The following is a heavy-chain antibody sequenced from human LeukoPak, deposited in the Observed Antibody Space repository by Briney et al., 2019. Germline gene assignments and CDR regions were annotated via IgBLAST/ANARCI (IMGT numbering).Heavy chain of an antibody. J-gene: IGHJ4*02. D-gene: IGHD5-18*01. CDR2: IYYSGST. CDR3: AGDSYGSDY. CDR1: DGSISIYY. Sequence: SEILSLTCAVPDGSISIYYWNWIRKPPWKGLEWIGYIYYSGSTNYNPSLKSRVTISVDTSKNQFSLKLSSVTAADTAVYYCAGDSYGSDYWGQGTLVTVSS. V-gene: IGHV4-59*01.